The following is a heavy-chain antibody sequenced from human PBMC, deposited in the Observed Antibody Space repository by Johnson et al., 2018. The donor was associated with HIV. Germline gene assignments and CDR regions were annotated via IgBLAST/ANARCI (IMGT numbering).Heavy chain of an antibody. Sequence: VQLVESGGGVVKPGGSLRLSCEASGFSFSAYYMTWIRQAPGKGLEWVSISGSGGSTYYADSVKGRFTISRDNSKNTLYLQMNSLRAEDTAVYYCAKDLPYDSRGVDAFDIWGQGTMVTVSS. CDR3: AKDLPYDSRGVDAFDI. V-gene: IGHV3-23*04. D-gene: IGHD3-22*01. J-gene: IGHJ3*02. CDR1: GFSFSAYY. CDR2: ISGSGGST.